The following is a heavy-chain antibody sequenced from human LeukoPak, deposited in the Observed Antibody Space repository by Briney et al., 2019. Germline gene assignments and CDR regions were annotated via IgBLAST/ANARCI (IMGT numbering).Heavy chain of an antibody. D-gene: IGHD5-12*01. CDR3: AGSGYEYFDY. CDR2: IIPIFGTA. J-gene: IGHJ4*02. V-gene: IGHV1-69*05. CDR1: GGTFSSYA. Sequence: ASVKVSCKASGGTFSSYAISWVRQAPGQGLEWMGRIIPIFGTANYAQKFQGRVTITTDESTSTAYMELSSLRSEDTAVYYCAGSGYEYFDYWGQGTLVTVSS.